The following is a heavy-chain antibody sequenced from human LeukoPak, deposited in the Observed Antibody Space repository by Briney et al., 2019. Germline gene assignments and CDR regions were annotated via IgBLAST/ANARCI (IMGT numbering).Heavy chain of an antibody. CDR1: GFTFSSYA. V-gene: IGHV3-30-3*01. J-gene: IGHJ4*02. D-gene: IGHD6-19*01. CDR2: ISYDGSNK. CDR3: ARGVTIAVAGTVDY. Sequence: GRSLRLSCAASGFTFSSYAMHWVRQAPGKGLEWVAVISYDGSNKYHADSVKGRFTISRDNSKNTLYLQMNSLRAEDTAVYYCARGVTIAVAGTVDYWGQGTLVTVSS.